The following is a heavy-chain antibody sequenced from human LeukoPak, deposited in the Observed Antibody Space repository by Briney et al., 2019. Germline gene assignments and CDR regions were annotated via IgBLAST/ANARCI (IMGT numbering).Heavy chain of an antibody. Sequence: PGGSLRLSCAASGFTFDDRAMHWVRQPPGKGLEWVAGITRNSATIGYADSVKGRFTISRDNAKNSLYLQMNSLRAEDTALYYCAKDIQNYYDSGTYTHAFDDWGPGTLVTVSS. CDR3: AKDIQNYYDSGTYTHAFDD. D-gene: IGHD3-10*01. CDR1: GFTFDDRA. V-gene: IGHV3-9*01. CDR2: ITRNSATI. J-gene: IGHJ4*02.